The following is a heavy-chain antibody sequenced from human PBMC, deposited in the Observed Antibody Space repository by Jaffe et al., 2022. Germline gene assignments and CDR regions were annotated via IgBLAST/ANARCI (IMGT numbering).Heavy chain of an antibody. CDR1: GFTFSSYE. Sequence: EVQLVESGGGLVQPGGSLRLSCAASGFTFSSYEMNWVRQAPGKGLEWVSYISSSGSTIYYADSVKGRFTISRDNAKNSLYLQMNSLRAEDTAVYYCARVTYYYGSGSYSRDAFDIWGQGTMVTVSS. CDR3: ARVTYYYGSGSYSRDAFDI. V-gene: IGHV3-48*03. D-gene: IGHD3-10*01. J-gene: IGHJ3*02. CDR2: ISSSGSTI.